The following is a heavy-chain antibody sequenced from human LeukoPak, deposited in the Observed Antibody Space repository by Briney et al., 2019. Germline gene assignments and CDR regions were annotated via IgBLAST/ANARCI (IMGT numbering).Heavy chain of an antibody. J-gene: IGHJ4*02. V-gene: IGHV3-21*01. D-gene: IGHD6-19*01. CDR2: ISSSSSYI. Sequence: GGSLRLSCAAPGFTFSSYSMNWVRQAPGKGLEWVSSISSSSSYIYYADSVKGRFTISRDNAMNSLYLQMNSLRAEDTAVYYCAREHYSSGWYDYWGQGTLVTVSS. CDR1: GFTFSSYS. CDR3: AREHYSSGWYDY.